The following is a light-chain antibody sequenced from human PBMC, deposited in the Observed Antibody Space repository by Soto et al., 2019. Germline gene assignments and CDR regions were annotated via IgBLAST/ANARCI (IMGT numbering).Light chain of an antibody. CDR3: SSYTSSSTPSV. V-gene: IGLV2-14*01. CDR1: SSDVGGYSY. J-gene: IGLJ1*01. CDR2: EVS. Sequence: QSALTQPASVSGSPGQSITISCTGASSDVGGYSYVSWYQQHPGKAPKLMIYEVSNRPSGVSNRFSGSKSGNTASLTISGLQAEDEADYYCSSYTSSSTPSVFGTGTKVTVL.